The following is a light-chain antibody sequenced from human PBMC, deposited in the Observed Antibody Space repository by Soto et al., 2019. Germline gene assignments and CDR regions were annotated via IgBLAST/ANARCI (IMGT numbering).Light chain of an antibody. CDR1: QDISNY. V-gene: IGKV1-33*01. J-gene: IGKJ1*01. CDR3: QQYDNLPWT. CDR2: DTS. Sequence: DIQMTQSPSSLSASIGDRVTITCQASQDISNYLNWYQQKPGKAPKLLIYDTSNLETGVPSRFSGGGSGTSYVITISGLQPEDIATYYCQQYDNLPWTFGRGTKVEVK.